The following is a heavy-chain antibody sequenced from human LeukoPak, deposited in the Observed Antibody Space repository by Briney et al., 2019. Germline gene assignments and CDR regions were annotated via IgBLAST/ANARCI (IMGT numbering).Heavy chain of an antibody. CDR1: GFTFSSYS. J-gene: IGHJ6*02. CDR3: ARGSGWYYYYYGMDV. V-gene: IGHV3-21*01. CDR2: ISSSSSYI. D-gene: IGHD6-19*01. Sequence: GGSLRPSCAAPGFTFSSYSMKWVRQAPGKGLEWVSSISSSSSYIYYADSVKGRFTISRDNAKNSLYLQMNSLRAEDTAVYYCARGSGWYYYYYGMDVWGQGTRSPSP.